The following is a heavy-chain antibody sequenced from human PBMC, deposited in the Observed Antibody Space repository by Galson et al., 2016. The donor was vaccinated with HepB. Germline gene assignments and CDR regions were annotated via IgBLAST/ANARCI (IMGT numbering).Heavy chain of an antibody. J-gene: IGHJ3*02. Sequence: SLRLSCAASGFNVNNAWMSWVRQAPGKGLEWIGRIKSERNGGTIDYATPVKGRFTISRDDLSNTLFLQMSSLKTEDTAMYYCTAGIVGVQSAFDMWGQGTMAAVSS. D-gene: IGHD1-26*01. CDR3: TAGIVGVQSAFDM. CDR2: IKSERNGGTI. CDR1: GFNVNNAW. V-gene: IGHV3-15*01.